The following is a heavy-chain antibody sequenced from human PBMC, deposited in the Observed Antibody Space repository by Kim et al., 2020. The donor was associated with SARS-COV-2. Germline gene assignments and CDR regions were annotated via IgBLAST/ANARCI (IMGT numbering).Heavy chain of an antibody. V-gene: IGHV4-34*01. Sequence: SETLSLTCAVYGGSFSGYYWSWIRQPPGKGLEWIGEINHSGSTNYNPSLKSRVTISVDTSKNQFSLKLSSVTAADTAVYYCARWGSRDYWGQGTLVTVSS. J-gene: IGHJ4*02. D-gene: IGHD3-16*01. CDR2: INHSGST. CDR3: ARWGSRDY. CDR1: GGSFSGYY.